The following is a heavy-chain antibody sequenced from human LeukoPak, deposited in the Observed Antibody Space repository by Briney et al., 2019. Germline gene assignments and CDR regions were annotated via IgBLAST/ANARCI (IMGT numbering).Heavy chain of an antibody. CDR1: GYSISSGYY. V-gene: IGHV4-38-2*02. J-gene: IGHJ4*02. Sequence: PSETLSLTCTVSGYSISSGYYWGWIRQPPGKGLEWIGSIYHSGSTCYNPSLKSRVTISVDTSKNQFSLKLSSVTAADTAVYYCAREGYYDSSGYYYGSIEDYWGQGTLVTVSS. CDR2: IYHSGST. D-gene: IGHD3-22*01. CDR3: AREGYYDSSGYYYGSIEDY.